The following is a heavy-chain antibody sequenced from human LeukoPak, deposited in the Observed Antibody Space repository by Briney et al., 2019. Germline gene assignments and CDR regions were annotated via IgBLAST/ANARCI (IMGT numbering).Heavy chain of an antibody. D-gene: IGHD2-2*01. CDR3: AREELCSSTSCYSKVDY. CDR1: GYSISSGYY. Sequence: SETLSLTCTGSGYSISSGYYWGWIRQPPGKGLEWIGSIYHSGSTYYNPSLKSRVTISVGTSKNQFSLKLSSVTAADTAVYYCAREELCSSTSCYSKVDYWGQGTLVTVSS. CDR2: IYHSGST. J-gene: IGHJ4*02. V-gene: IGHV4-38-2*02.